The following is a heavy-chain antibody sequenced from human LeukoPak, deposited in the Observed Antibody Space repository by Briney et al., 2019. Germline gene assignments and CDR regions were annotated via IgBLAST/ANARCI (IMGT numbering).Heavy chain of an antibody. V-gene: IGHV3-7*01. J-gene: IGHJ4*02. CDR3: AREGEWAVACTYFDY. D-gene: IGHD6-19*01. CDR1: GFTFSSYW. CDR2: IKQDGSEK. Sequence: GGSLRLSCAASGFTFSSYWMSWVRQAPGKGLEWVANIKQDGSEKYYVDSVKGRFTISRHNAKNSLYLQMNSLRAEDTAVYYCAREGEWAVACTYFDYWGQGTLVTVSS.